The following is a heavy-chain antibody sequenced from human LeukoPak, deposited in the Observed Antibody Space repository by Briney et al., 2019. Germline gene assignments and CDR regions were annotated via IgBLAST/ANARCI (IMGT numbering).Heavy chain of an antibody. D-gene: IGHD3-3*01. CDR1: GYTFTGYY. CDR3: ARDAEYYDFWSGYYVWFDP. V-gene: IGHV1-2*06. Sequence: ASVTVSCKASGYTFTGYYMHWVRQAPGQGLEWMGRINPNSGGTNYAQKFQGRVTMTRDTSISTAYMELSRLRSDDTAVCYCARDAEYYDFWSGYYVWFDPWGQGTLVTVSS. J-gene: IGHJ5*02. CDR2: INPNSGGT.